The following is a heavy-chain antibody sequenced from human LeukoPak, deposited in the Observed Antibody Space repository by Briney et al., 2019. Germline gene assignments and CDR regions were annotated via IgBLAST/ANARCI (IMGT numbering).Heavy chain of an antibody. CDR1: GFTVSSNY. CDR3: ARANWSDDAFDI. J-gene: IGHJ3*02. CDR2: IYSGGTT. Sequence: GGSLRLSCAASGFTVSSNYMSWVRQAPGKGLEWVSVIYSGGTTYYADSVKGRFTISRDNSKNTLYLQMNSLRADDTAVYYCARANWSDDAFDIWGQGTMVTVS. D-gene: IGHD1-20*01. V-gene: IGHV3-66*01.